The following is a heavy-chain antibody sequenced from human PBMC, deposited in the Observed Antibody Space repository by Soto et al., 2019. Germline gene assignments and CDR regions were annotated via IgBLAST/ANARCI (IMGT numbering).Heavy chain of an antibody. D-gene: IGHD1-26*01. Sequence: TLSLACAISGDSVSSNSACWNWIRQSPPGGFEWLGRTSSRPKRYNDYAVSVICRITSNPATSKLRFSLPLISVTPADTPVEYWARDWVLSTLGWFVPGGQGTLVTVAS. CDR3: ARDWVLSTLGWFVP. V-gene: IGHV6-1*01. CDR2: TSSRPKRYN. CDR1: GDSVSSNSAC. J-gene: IGHJ5*02.